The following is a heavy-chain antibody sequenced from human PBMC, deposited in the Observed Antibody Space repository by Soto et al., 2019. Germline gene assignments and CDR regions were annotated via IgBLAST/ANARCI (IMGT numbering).Heavy chain of an antibody. CDR2: IIPIFGTA. V-gene: IGHV1-69*01. CDR3: ARDDATDYYGSGSPLYV. D-gene: IGHD3-10*01. Sequence: QVQLVQSGAEVKKPGSSVKVSCKASGGTFSSYAISWVRQAPGQGLEWMGGIIPIFGTANYAQKFQGRVTITADESTSTAYMELSSLRSEDTAVYYCARDDATDYYGSGSPLYVWGQGTTVTVSS. CDR1: GGTFSSYA. J-gene: IGHJ6*02.